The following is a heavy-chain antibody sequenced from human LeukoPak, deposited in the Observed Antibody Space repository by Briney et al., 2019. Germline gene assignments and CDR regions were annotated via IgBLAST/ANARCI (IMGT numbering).Heavy chain of an antibody. Sequence: SGTLSLTCTVSGGSISSYYWSWIRQPPGKGLEWIGYIYYSGSTNYNPSLKSRVTISIDTSKNQFSLKLSSVTAADTAVYYVARNVGYEYFDYWGQGALVTVSS. CDR3: ARNVGYEYFDY. V-gene: IGHV4-59*08. D-gene: IGHD5-12*01. J-gene: IGHJ4*02. CDR1: GGSISSYY. CDR2: IYYSGST.